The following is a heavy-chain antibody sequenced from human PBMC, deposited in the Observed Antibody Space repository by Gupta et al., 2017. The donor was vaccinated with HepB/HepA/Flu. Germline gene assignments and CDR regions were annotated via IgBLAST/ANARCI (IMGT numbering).Heavy chain of an antibody. CDR2: IFHRGRT. V-gene: IGHV4-4*02. CDR1: GDSISSSVW. J-gene: IGHJ4*02. CDR3: AAILTAYDPYNESDL. Sequence: QVQLQESGPGLVTPSGTLSLTCDVSGDSISSSVWWSWVRQSPGRGLEWIGEIFHRGRTNSDPSLQSRVSFSIDKSKNQFSLKLSSVTAADTAVYYCAAILTAYDPYNESDLWGQGTLVTVSS. D-gene: IGHD3-3*01.